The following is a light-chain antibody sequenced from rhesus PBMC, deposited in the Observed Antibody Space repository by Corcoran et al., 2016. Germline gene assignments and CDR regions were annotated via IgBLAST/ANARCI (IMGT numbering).Light chain of an antibody. CDR2: KAS. Sequence: DIQMTQSPSSLSASVGDTVTITCRACQGISSWLAWYQQRPGKAPKLLIYKASSLQSGVPSRFSGSGAGTDFTLTISSLQSEDFATYYCQQCSSRPFTFGPGTKLDIK. V-gene: IGKV1-22*01. CDR1: QGISSW. J-gene: IGKJ3*01. CDR3: QQCSSRPFT.